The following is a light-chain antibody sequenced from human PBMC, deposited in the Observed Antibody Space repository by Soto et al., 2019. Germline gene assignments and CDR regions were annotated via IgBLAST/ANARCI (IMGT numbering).Light chain of an antibody. CDR3: QQSYITTWT. CDR2: AAS. V-gene: IGKV1-39*01. Sequence: DIQMTQSPSSLSASVGDRVTITCRASQSISSYLNWYQQKPGKAPKLLIYAASSLQSGVPSGFSGSGSGTDFTRTISSLQPEDFATYYCQQSYITTWTFGQGTKVDIX. J-gene: IGKJ1*01. CDR1: QSISSY.